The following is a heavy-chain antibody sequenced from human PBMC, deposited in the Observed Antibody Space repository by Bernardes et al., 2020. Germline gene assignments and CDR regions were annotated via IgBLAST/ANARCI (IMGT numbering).Heavy chain of an antibody. Sequence: GGSLRLSCAGSGFTFSSYWMTWFRQAPGKGLDWVATINQDGSAKYYVDSMKGRFTISRDNAKNSVYLQLTSLRAEETALYYCARELPSDFLTAGAFDIWGQGTMVTVSS. V-gene: IGHV3-7*01. D-gene: IGHD3-9*01. CDR1: GFTFSSYW. J-gene: IGHJ3*02. CDR3: ARELPSDFLTAGAFDI. CDR2: INQDGSAK.